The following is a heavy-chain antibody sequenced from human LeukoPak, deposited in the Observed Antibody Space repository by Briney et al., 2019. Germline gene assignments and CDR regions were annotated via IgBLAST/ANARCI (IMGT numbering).Heavy chain of an antibody. CDR1: GGSISSYY. CDR3: ARRNIKGYYYYYMDV. Sequence: SETLSLTCTVSGGSISSYYWSWIRQPAGKGLEWIGRIYTSGSTNYNPSLKSRVTMSVDTSKNQFSLKLSSVTAADTAVYYCARRNIKGYYYYYMDVWGKGTTVTVSS. CDR2: IYTSGST. J-gene: IGHJ6*03. D-gene: IGHD4-11*01. V-gene: IGHV4-4*07.